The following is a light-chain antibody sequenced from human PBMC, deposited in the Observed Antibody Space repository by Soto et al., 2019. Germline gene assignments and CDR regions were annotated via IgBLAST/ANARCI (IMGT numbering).Light chain of an antibody. CDR2: AAS. J-gene: IGKJ5*01. CDR3: QQANSFPIT. CDR1: QIISNS. V-gene: IGKV1-12*01. Sequence: DIQMTKSAFTLTASVGDRITITCRASQIISNSLHWYQQKPGKAPKLLIYAASSLQSGVPSRFSGSGSGTDFTLTISSLQPEDFATYYCQQANSFPITFGQGTRLEIK.